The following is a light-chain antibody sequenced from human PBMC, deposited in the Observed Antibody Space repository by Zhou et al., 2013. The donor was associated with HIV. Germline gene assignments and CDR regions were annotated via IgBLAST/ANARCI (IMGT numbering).Light chain of an antibody. Sequence: DIQMTQSPSSLSASVGDRVTITCRASQSISSFLNWYQQKPGKAPKVLIYAASSLQSGVPSRFSGSGSGTDFTLTISSLQPEDFGSYYCQQSYNTPWTFGQGTK. V-gene: IGKV1-39*01. J-gene: IGKJ1*01. CDR1: QSISSF. CDR2: AAS. CDR3: QQSYNTPWT.